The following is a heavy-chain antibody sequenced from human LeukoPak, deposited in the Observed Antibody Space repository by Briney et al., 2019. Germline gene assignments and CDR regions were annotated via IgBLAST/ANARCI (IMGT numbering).Heavy chain of an antibody. CDR3: ARGGRGSSWYYTLFDY. Sequence: ASVTVSFKASGGTFINYAISWVRQAPGQGLEWMGGIIPIFGTANYAQKFQGRVTITADESTSTAYMELSSLRSEDTAVYYCARGGRGSSWYYTLFDYWGQGTLVTVSS. D-gene: IGHD6-13*01. J-gene: IGHJ4*02. V-gene: IGHV1-69*13. CDR1: GGTFINYA. CDR2: IIPIFGTA.